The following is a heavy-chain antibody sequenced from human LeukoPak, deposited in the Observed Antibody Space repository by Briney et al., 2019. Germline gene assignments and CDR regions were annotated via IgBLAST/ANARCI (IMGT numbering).Heavy chain of an antibody. D-gene: IGHD1-1*01. V-gene: IGHV1-2*02. CDR2: INPNSGGT. CDR3: ARDERRYNWNGDYFDY. J-gene: IGHJ4*02. CDR1: GYTFTGYY. Sequence: ASVKVSCKASGYTFTGYYMHWVRQAPGQGLEWMGWINPNSGGTNYAQKFQGRVTMTRDTSISTAYMELSRLISDDTAVYYCARDERRYNWNGDYFDYWGQGTLVTVSS.